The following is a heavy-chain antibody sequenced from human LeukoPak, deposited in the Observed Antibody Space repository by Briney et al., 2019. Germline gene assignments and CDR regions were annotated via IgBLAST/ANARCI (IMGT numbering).Heavy chain of an antibody. CDR2: VHYSGST. Sequence: PSETLSLTCTVSGGSISGFYWNWLRQPPGKGLEWIGFVHYSGSTSYNPSLKSRATISVDTSKNQFSLRLDSVTAADTAVYYCARRCVAGDRYKYWGQGTLVTVSS. J-gene: IGHJ4*02. CDR3: ARRCVAGDRYKY. V-gene: IGHV4-59*08. CDR1: GGSISGFY. D-gene: IGHD2-21*02.